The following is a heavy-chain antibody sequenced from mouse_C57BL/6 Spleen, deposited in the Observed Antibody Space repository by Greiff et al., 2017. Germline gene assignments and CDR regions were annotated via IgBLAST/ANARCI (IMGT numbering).Heavy chain of an antibody. D-gene: IGHD2-3*01. CDR2: INPSSGYT. Sequence: VQLQQSGAELARPGASVKMSCKASGYTFTSYTMHWVKQRPGQGLEWIGYINPSSGYTKYNQKFKDKATLTADKSSSTAYMQLSSLTSEDSAVYYCAGWGLLYYYDYWGQGTTLTVSS. CDR1: GYTFTSYT. J-gene: IGHJ2*01. V-gene: IGHV1-4*01. CDR3: AGWGLLYYYDY.